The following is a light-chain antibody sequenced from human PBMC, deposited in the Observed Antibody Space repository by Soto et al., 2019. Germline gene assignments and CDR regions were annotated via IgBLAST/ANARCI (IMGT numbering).Light chain of an antibody. J-gene: IGLJ1*01. CDR2: EVS. CDR1: SSDVGTYHL. CDR3: CSYAGSSTYV. V-gene: IGLV2-23*02. Sequence: QSVLTQPASVSGSPGQSITISCTGTSSDVGTYHLVSWYQQHPGKAPKLMIYEVSKRPSGVSDRFSGSKSGSTASLTISGLQAEDEADYYCCSYAGSSTYVCGTGTKLTVL.